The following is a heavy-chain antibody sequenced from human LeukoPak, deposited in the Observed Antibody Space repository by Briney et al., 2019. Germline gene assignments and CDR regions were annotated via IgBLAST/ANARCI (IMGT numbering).Heavy chain of an antibody. CDR1: GGSISNYY. V-gene: IGHV4-4*07. CDR2: IYTSGGT. Sequence: SETLSLTCTVSGGSISNYYWTWIRQPAGKGLEWIGRIYTSGGTNYNPSLKSRVTISVDTSKNQFSLKLSSVTAADTAVYYCARDIRNYGMDVWGQGTTVTVSS. CDR3: ARDIRNYGMDV. D-gene: IGHD3-22*01. J-gene: IGHJ6*02.